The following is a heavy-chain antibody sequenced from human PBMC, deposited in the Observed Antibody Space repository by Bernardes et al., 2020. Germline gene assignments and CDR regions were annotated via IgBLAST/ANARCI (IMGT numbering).Heavy chain of an antibody. V-gene: IGHV4-31*03. Sequence: SETLSLTCTVSGGSISSGGYYWSWIRQHPGKGLEWIGYIYYSGSTYYNPSLKSRVTISVDTSKNQFSLKLSSVTAADTAVYYCARERMITFGGVMGRGGMDVWGQGTTVTVSS. D-gene: IGHD3-16*01. J-gene: IGHJ6*02. CDR3: ARERMITFGGVMGRGGMDV. CDR2: IYYSGST. CDR1: GGSISSGGYY.